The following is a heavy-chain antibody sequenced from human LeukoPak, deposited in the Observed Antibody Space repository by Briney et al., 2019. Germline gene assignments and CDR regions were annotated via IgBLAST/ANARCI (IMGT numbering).Heavy chain of an antibody. Sequence: SETLSLTCTVSGGSISSGDYYWSWIRQPPGKGLEWIGYIYYSGSTYYNPSLKSRVTISVDTSKNQFSLKLSSVTAADTAVYYCARDAYWGLGWFDPWGQGTLVTVSS. CDR3: ARDAYWGLGWFDP. CDR1: GGSISSGDYY. D-gene: IGHD7-27*01. V-gene: IGHV4-30-4*08. CDR2: IYYSGST. J-gene: IGHJ5*02.